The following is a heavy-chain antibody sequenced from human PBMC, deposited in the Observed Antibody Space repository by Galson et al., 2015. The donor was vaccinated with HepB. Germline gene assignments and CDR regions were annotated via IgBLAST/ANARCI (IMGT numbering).Heavy chain of an antibody. D-gene: IGHD6-13*01. CDR2: IDPSDSYT. CDR3: ASTLYSSSWGPGIYYYYGMDV. Sequence: QSGAEVKKPGESLRISCKGSGYSFTSYWISWVRQMPGKGLEWMGRIDPSDSYTNYSPSFQGHVTISADKSISTAYLQWSGLKASDTAMYYCASTLYSSSWGPGIYYYYGMDVWGQGTTVTVSS. V-gene: IGHV5-10-1*01. J-gene: IGHJ6*02. CDR1: GYSFTSYW.